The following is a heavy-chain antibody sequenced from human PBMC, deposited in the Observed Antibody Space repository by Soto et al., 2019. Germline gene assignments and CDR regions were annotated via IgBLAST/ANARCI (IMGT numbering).Heavy chain of an antibody. V-gene: IGHV4-34*01. CDR2: INHSGST. CDR1: GGSFSGYY. D-gene: IGHD6-19*01. CDR3: ASLAVAAPLDY. J-gene: IGHJ4*02. Sequence: SETLSLTCAVYGGSFSGYYWSWIRQPPGKGLEWIGEINHSGSTNYNPSLKSRVTISVDTSKNQFSLKLSSVTAADTAVYYCASLAVAAPLDYWGQGTLVTVSS.